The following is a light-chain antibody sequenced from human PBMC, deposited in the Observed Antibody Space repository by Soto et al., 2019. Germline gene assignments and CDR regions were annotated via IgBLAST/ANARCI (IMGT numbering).Light chain of an antibody. J-gene: IGKJ1*01. V-gene: IGKV4-1*01. CDR3: QQYYSART. Sequence: DIVMTQSPDSLAVSLGERATINCKSSQSDLHSSNNKNYLAWYQQKAGQPPKLLIYWASTRESGVPDRFSGGGSGTDFTLTISSLQAEDVAVYYCQQYYSARTFGQGTKVEIK. CDR2: WAS. CDR1: QSDLHSSNNKNY.